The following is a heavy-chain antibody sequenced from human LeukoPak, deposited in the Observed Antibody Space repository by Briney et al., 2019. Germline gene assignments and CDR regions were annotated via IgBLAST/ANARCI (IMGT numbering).Heavy chain of an antibody. CDR2: IYYSGST. CDR1: GGSISSGGYY. Sequence: PSETLSLTCTVSGGSISSGGYYWSWIRQPPGKGLEWIGYIYYSGSTNYNPSLKSRVTISVDTSKNQFSLKLSSVTAADTAVYYCARVTAAAGSLLFDYWGQGTLVTVSS. D-gene: IGHD6-13*01. CDR3: ARVTAAAGSLLFDY. V-gene: IGHV4-61*08. J-gene: IGHJ4*02.